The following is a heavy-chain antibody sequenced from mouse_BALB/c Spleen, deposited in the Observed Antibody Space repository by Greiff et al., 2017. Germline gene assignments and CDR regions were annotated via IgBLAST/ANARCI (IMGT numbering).Heavy chain of an antibody. Sequence: EVKLMESGPGLVKPSQSLSLTCTVTGYSITSDYAWNWIRQFPGNKLEWMGYISYSGSTSYNPSLKSRISITRDTSKNQFFLQLNSVTTEDTATYYCARGPGGYEYYAMDYWGQGTSVTVSS. CDR3: ARGPGGYEYYAMDY. V-gene: IGHV3-2*02. CDR2: ISYSGST. CDR1: GYSITSDYA. D-gene: IGHD3-1*01. J-gene: IGHJ4*01.